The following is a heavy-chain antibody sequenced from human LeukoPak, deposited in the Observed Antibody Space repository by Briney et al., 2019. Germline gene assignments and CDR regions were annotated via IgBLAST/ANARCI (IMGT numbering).Heavy chain of an antibody. CDR2: IYYSGNT. J-gene: IGHJ4*02. V-gene: IGHV4-39*01. CDR3: ASTYNSGWFENDY. D-gene: IGHD6-19*01. Sequence: SETLSLTCTVSGGSISSSTYHWGWVRQPPGKGLEWIGTIYYSGNTYNNPSLKSRVTISIDTSKNQFSLKLSPVTAADTAVYYCASTYNSGWFENDYWGQGTPVTVSS. CDR1: GGSISSSTYH.